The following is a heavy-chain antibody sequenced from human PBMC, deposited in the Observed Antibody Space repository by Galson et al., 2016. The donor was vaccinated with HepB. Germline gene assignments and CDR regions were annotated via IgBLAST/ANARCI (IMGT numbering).Heavy chain of an antibody. CDR1: GFTFSSYG. CDR3: VKGEYGQRFLEWLAPVDY. J-gene: IGHJ4*02. D-gene: IGHD3-3*01. Sequence: SLRLSCAASGFTFSSYGMHWVRQAPGKGLEWVAIIWYDGSNKYYADSVKGRFTISRDNSKSTLYLQMNSLRCEDTAVYYCVKGEYGQRFLEWLAPVDYWGQGALVTVSS. V-gene: IGHV3-33*06. CDR2: IWYDGSNK.